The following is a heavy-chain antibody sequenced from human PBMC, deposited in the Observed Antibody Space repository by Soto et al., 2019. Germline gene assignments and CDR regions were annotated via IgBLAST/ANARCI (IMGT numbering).Heavy chain of an antibody. CDR1: GFTFSSYA. V-gene: IGHV3-23*01. D-gene: IGHD6-13*01. Sequence: EVQLLESGGGLVQPGGSLRLSCAASGFTFSSYAMSWVRQAPGKGLEWVSVISDSGGNSHYADSVKGRFTISRDNSKNTLYLQMNSLRVEDTAVYYCAKDSGPSPPYSSSWYEFGYWGQGTPVTVSS. CDR3: AKDSGPSPPYSSSWYEFGY. J-gene: IGHJ4*02. CDR2: ISDSGGNS.